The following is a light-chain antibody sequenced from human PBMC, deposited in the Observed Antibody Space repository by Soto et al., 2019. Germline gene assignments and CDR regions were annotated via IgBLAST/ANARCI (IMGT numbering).Light chain of an antibody. V-gene: IGLV2-11*01. CDR2: DVT. CDR1: SSDVGGSDY. Sequence: QSALTQPRSVSGSPGQSVTISCTGTSSDVGGSDYVSWFQHYPGKGPKLLIYDVTRRPSGVPDRFSGSKSGNTASLTISGLQAEDEADYYCSSYTSSSTPYVFGTGTKLTVL. J-gene: IGLJ1*01. CDR3: SSYTSSSTPYV.